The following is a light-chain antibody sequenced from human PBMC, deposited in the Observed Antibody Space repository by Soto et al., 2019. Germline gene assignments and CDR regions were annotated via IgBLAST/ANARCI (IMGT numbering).Light chain of an antibody. V-gene: IGKV3-15*01. J-gene: IGKJ1*01. CDR3: QQYNNWPRT. CDR2: GAS. Sequence: VMTQAPATLSVSRGEGATLSCRASQTINNNIAWYQLKDGQVPRLLIYGASTRATDIPARFSGSGSGTEFTLTISSLQSEDFAVYYCQQYNNWPRTFGQGTKVDIK. CDR1: QTINNN.